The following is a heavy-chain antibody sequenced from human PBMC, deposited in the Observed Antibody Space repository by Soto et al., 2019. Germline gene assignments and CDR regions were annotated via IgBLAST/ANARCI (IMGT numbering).Heavy chain of an antibody. Sequence: QVQLVESGGGVVQPGRSLRLSCAASGFTFSNYGMHWVRQAPGKGLEWVAVILNDGSNRYHADSGQDRFNMSRDNSKNALYLQMNSLRAEDTAVYCWARDDEYSGNAMDVWGQGTTVTVSP. CDR2: ILNDGSNR. V-gene: IGHV3-33*01. CDR3: ARDDEYSGNAMDV. CDR1: GFTFSNYG. J-gene: IGHJ6*01. D-gene: IGHD3-10*01.